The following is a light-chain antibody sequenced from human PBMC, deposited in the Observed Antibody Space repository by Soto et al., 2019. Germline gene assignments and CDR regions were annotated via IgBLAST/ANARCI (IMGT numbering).Light chain of an antibody. CDR1: SSNIGAGYD. J-gene: IGLJ3*02. Sequence: QSVLTQPPSVSGAPGQRGTLSCTGSSSNIGAGYDVHWYQQLPGTAPKLLIYGNSNRPSGVPDRFSGSKSGTSASLAITGLQAEDEADYYCQSYDSSLSGLFGGGTKLT. CDR2: GNS. V-gene: IGLV1-40*01. CDR3: QSYDSSLSGL.